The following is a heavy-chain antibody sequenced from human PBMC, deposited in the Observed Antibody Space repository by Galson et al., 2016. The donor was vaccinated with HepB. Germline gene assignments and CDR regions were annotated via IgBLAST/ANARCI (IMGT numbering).Heavy chain of an antibody. CDR2: VDQGDGAK. J-gene: IGHJ1*01. D-gene: IGHD1-26*01. CDR3: ARGWRTYYRYFEH. V-gene: IGHV3-7*01. CDR1: GFTFSRHW. Sequence: SLRLSCAVSGFTFSRHWMSWVRQAPGKGLEWVANVDQGDGAKYSVNSVAGRFTISRNNAKNSLYLQMNSLRGEDTAVYYCARGWRTYYRYFEHWGQGVLVSVSS.